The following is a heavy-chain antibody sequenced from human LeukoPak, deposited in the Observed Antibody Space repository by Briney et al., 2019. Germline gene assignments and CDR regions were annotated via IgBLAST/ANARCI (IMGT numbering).Heavy chain of an antibody. CDR2: IYYSGST. V-gene: IGHV4-31*03. J-gene: IGHJ4*02. CDR1: GGSISSGGYY. Sequence: SQTLSLTCTVSGGSISSGGYYWSWIRQHPGKGLEWFGYIYYSGSTYYNPSLKSRVTISVDTSKNQFSLKLSSVTAADTAVYYCARSDGGRVDYWGQGTLVTVSS. CDR3: ARSDGGRVDY. D-gene: IGHD4-23*01.